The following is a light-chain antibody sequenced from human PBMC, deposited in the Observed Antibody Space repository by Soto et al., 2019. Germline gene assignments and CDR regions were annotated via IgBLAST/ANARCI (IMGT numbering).Light chain of an antibody. J-gene: IGLJ2*01. CDR3: CSYAGSDTTI. V-gene: IGLV2-23*01. Sequence: QSVLTQPASVSGSPGQSITISCTGTSSNVGSYNLVSWYQQHPGEAPKLMIYEASKRPSGVSNRFSGSKSGNTASLTISGLQAEDEADYYCCSYAGSDTTIFGGGTKLTVL. CDR1: SSNVGSYNL. CDR2: EAS.